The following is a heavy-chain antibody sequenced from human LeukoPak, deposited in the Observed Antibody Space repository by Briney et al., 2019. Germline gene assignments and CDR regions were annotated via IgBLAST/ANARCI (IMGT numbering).Heavy chain of an antibody. CDR3: ARVSGVTMIVVANYGMDV. V-gene: IGHV4-39*07. CDR2: IYYSGST. J-gene: IGHJ6*02. Sequence: SETPPLTCTVSGGSICSSSYYWGWIRQPPGKGLEWIGSIYYSGSTYYNPSLKSRVTISVDTSKNQFSLKLSSVTAADTAVYYCARVSGVTMIVVANYGMDVWGQGTTVTVSS. CDR1: GGSICSSSYY. D-gene: IGHD3-22*01.